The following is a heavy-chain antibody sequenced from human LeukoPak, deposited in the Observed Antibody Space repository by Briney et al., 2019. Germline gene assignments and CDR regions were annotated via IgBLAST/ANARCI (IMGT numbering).Heavy chain of an antibody. CDR2: IIPIFGTA. V-gene: IGHV1-69*13. J-gene: IGHJ6*02. D-gene: IGHD6-19*01. CDR3: ARVWVSGWPLNYYYYGMDV. CDR1: GGTFSSYA. Sequence: ASVKVSCKASGGTFSSYAISWVRQAPGQGLEWMGGIIPIFGTANYAQKFQGRVTITADESTSTAYMELSSLRSDDTAVYYCARVWVSGWPLNYYYYGMDVWGQGTTVTVSS.